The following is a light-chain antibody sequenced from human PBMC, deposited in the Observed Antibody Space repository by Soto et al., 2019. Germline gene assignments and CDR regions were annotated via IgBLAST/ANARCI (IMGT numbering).Light chain of an antibody. V-gene: IGKV3-20*01. CDR1: QSVSSSN. J-gene: IGKJ2*01. CDR3: QQYGSSPLYT. Sequence: EIVLTQSPGTLSLSPGERVTLSCRASQSVSSSNLAWYQQKPGQAPRLLIYGASSRATGIPDRFSGSGSGTDFTLTISRLEPEDFAVYYCQQYGSSPLYTFGQGIKLEMK. CDR2: GAS.